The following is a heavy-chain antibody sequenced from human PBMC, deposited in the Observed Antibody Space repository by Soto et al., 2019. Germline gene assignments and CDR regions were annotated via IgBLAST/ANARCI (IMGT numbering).Heavy chain of an antibody. CDR2: IIPAFGTT. D-gene: IGHD2-2*02. CDR3: ARVPRQMLYGPTRYGMDV. Sequence: QVQLVQSGAAVSKPGSSVKVSCKASGGTFGIYAIGWVRQAPGQGLEWMGGIIPAFGTTKNAQKFQDRVDMTAAASTDTVYMELRGLRFDDTAVYYCARVPRQMLYGPTRYGMDVWGQGTTLIVSS. J-gene: IGHJ6*02. V-gene: IGHV1-69*01. CDR1: GGTFGIYA.